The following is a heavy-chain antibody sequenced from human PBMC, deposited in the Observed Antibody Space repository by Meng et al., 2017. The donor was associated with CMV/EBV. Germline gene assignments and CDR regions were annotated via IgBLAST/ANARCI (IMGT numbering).Heavy chain of an antibody. CDR3: ARDLVVPPEDYYYGMDV. J-gene: IGHJ6*02. Sequence: GESLKISCAASGFTFDDYGMSWVRQAPGKGLEWVSGINWNGGSTGYADSVKGRFTISRDNAKNSLYLQMNSLRAEDTALYYCARDLVVPPEDYYYGMDVWGQGTTVTV. V-gene: IGHV3-20*04. D-gene: IGHD2-2*01. CDR2: INWNGGST. CDR1: GFTFDDYG.